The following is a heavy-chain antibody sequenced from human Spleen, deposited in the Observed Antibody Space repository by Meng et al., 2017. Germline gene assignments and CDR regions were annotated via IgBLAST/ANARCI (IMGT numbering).Heavy chain of an antibody. D-gene: IGHD6-13*01. CDR1: GFTFSNYA. J-gene: IGHJ4*02. Sequence: EGQLLESVGGLVQPGGSLGLSCAASGFTFSNYAMNWVRQAPGKGLEWVSTISDSGDSTYSTDSVKGRFTISRDNSKNTLYLQMNSLRAEDTALYYCAKTGAAAGLDYWGQGTLVTVSS. V-gene: IGHV3-23*01. CDR3: AKTGAAAGLDY. CDR2: ISDSGDST.